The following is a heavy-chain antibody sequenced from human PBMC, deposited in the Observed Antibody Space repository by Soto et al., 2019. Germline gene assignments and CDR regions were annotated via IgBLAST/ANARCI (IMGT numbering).Heavy chain of an antibody. CDR1: GYTCTNYV. Sequence: QVQLVQSGAEVKKPGASVKVSFKASGYTCTNYVIHWVRQAPGQSLAWMGWVGIGSTKTDYSQKFLGRVTFSRDTAANTAHMELSGVKSEDTAVYYCAREGVGSATQPWGDAVDIWGQGTMVPASS. CDR2: VGIGSTKT. CDR3: AREGVGSATQPWGDAVDI. V-gene: IGHV1-3*04. D-gene: IGHD2-21*02. J-gene: IGHJ3*02.